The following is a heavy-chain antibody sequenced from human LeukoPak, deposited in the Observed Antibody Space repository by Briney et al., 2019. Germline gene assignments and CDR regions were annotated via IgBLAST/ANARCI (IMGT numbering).Heavy chain of an antibody. J-gene: IGHJ4*02. V-gene: IGHV3-7*01. D-gene: IGHD1-1*01. CDR1: GFTFSRYW. Sequence: GGSLRLSCAASGFTFSRYWMSWVRQAPGKGREWVANIKQEESEKYYVDSLKGRFTISRDNAKNSLSLQMNSLRAEDTAVYYCARDKIEGPTKLDYWGQGILVTVSS. CDR3: ARDKIEGPTKLDY. CDR2: IKQEESEK.